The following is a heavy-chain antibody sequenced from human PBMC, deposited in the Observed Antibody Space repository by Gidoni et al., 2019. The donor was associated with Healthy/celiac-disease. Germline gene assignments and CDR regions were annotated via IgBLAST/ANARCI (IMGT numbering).Heavy chain of an antibody. D-gene: IGHD5-12*01. CDR2: INHSGST. J-gene: IGHJ4*02. CDR1: GGSLRGYY. CDR3: ATKGGIVATISY. V-gene: IGHV4-34*01. Sequence: QVQLPQWGAGLLKPSETLSLTCTVYGGSLRGYYWSWIRQPPGKGLEWIGEINHSGSTNYNPSLESRVTISVDTSKNQFSLKLSSVTAADTAVYYCATKGGIVATISYWGQGTLVTVSS.